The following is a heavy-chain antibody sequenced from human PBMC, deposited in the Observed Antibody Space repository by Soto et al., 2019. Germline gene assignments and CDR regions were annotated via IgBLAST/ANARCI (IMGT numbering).Heavy chain of an antibody. CDR3: ARHETLNGDYDY. CDR2: TYYSVST. CDR1: GGSISSYY. Sequence: SETLSLTCTVSGGSISSYYWSWIRQPPGKGLEWIGYTYYSVSTNYNPSLKSRVTISVDTSKKQFSLNLSSVTAADTAVYYCARHETLNGDYDYWGQGTLVTVSS. V-gene: IGHV4-59*08. J-gene: IGHJ4*02. D-gene: IGHD4-17*01.